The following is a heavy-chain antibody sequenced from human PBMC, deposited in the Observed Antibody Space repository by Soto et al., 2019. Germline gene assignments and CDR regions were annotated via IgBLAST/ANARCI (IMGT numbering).Heavy chain of an antibody. CDR3: ARDRFPYGMDV. CDR1: GFTVSSNY. Sequence: EVQVAESGGGLVQHGGSLRLSCAASGFTVSSNYMSWVRQAPGKGLEWVSFIYSGGSTYYADSVKGRFTISRDKSKNTLYLQMNSLRADDTAMYYCARDRFPYGMDVWGQGTTVTVSS. V-gene: IGHV3-66*01. D-gene: IGHD3-10*01. CDR2: IYSGGST. J-gene: IGHJ6*02.